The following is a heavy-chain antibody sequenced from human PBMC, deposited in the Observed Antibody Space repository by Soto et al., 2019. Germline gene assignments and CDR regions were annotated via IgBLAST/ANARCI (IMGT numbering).Heavy chain of an antibody. V-gene: IGHV1-69*13. J-gene: IGHJ6*02. CDR2: IIPIFGTA. D-gene: IGHD3-22*01. CDR3: ARVINPSGVVVVNQYYYYGMDV. Sequence: GXSXKVSYKASGGTXTSYAISLVRQAPGQGLEWIGGIIPIFGTANYAQKFQGRVTITADESTSTAYMELRSLRSEDTAVYYCARVINPSGVVVVNQYYYYGMDVWGQGTTVTVS. CDR1: GGTXTSYA.